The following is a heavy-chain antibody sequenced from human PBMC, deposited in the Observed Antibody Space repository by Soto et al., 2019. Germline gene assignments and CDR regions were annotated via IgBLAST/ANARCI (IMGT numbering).Heavy chain of an antibody. CDR3: ATHNVLLWFGELTTIDY. CDR2: ISGSGGST. CDR1: GVTVSSYA. Sequence: GGSLRLSCAASGVTVSSYAMSWVRQAPGKGLEWVSAISGSGGSTYYADSVKGRFTISRDNSKNTLYLQMNSLRAEDTAVYYCATHNVLLWFGELTTIDYWGQGTLVTVSS. D-gene: IGHD3-10*01. V-gene: IGHV3-23*01. J-gene: IGHJ4*02.